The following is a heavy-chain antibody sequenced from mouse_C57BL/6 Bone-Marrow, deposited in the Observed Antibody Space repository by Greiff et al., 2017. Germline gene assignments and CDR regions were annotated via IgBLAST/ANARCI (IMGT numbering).Heavy chain of an antibody. CDR2: INYDGSST. J-gene: IGHJ2*01. CDR3: ARGDYGSSPFLDY. V-gene: IGHV5-16*01. D-gene: IGHD1-1*01. CDR1: GFTFSDYY. Sequence: EVQLVESEGGLVQPGSSMKLSCTASGFTFSDYYMAWVRQVPEKGLEWVANINYDGSSTYYLDSLKSRFIISRDNAKNILYLQMSSLKSEDTATYYCARGDYGSSPFLDYWGQGTTLTVSS.